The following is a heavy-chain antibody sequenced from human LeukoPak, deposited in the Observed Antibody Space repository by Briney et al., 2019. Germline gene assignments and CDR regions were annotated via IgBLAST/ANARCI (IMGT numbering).Heavy chain of an antibody. D-gene: IGHD3-10*01. Sequence: GGSLRLSCAASGFTFSSYWMSWVRQAPGKGLEWVANIKQDGSEKYYVDSVKGRFTISKDNFKNTLYLQMNSLRAEDTAVYYCVKGYYYYMDVWGKGTTVTISS. CDR1: GFTFSSYW. J-gene: IGHJ6*03. CDR3: VKGYYYYMDV. CDR2: IKQDGSEK. V-gene: IGHV3-7*01.